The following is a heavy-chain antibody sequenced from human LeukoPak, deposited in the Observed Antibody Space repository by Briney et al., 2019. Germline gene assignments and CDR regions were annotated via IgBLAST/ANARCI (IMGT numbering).Heavy chain of an antibody. V-gene: IGHV4-39*01. D-gene: IGHD3-16*01. CDR3: ARHAAQGDIDY. J-gene: IGHJ4*02. CDR1: GGSISSSSYY. Sequence: AETLSLTCTVSGGSISSSSYYWVWIRQPPGKGREWIGSIYYSGSTYYNPSLKSRVTISVDTSKNQFSLKLSSVTAADTAVYYCARHAAQGDIDYWGQGTLVTVSS. CDR2: IYYSGST.